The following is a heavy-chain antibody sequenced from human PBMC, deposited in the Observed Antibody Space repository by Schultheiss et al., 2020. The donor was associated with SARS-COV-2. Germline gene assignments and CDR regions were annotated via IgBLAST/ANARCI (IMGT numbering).Heavy chain of an antibody. Sequence: LSLTCAVSGGSINSHTWWNWVRQPPGKGLEWVANIKQDGSEKYYVDSVKGRFTVSRDNSKNTLYLQMRSLRAEDTAVYYCARDGLENYNGMDVWGQGTTVTVSS. CDR2: IKQDGSEK. CDR1: GGSINSHTW. D-gene: IGHD1-1*01. V-gene: IGHV3-7*03. J-gene: IGHJ6*02. CDR3: ARDGLENYNGMDV.